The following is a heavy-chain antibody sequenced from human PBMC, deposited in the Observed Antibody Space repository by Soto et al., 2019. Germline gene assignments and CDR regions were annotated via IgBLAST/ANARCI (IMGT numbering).Heavy chain of an antibody. J-gene: IGHJ4*02. CDR3: AHTWGLPFDY. V-gene: IGHV2-5*01. Sequence: QITLKESGPTLVKPTQTLTLTCSYSGFSLRTTGVGVGWIRQPPGKALEWLGIIYWNDDKRYSPSLESRFTLTSDISKSQVVLIMTNMEPVDTATYYCAHTWGLPFDYWGQGTLVIVSS. CDR1: GFSLRTTGVG. CDR2: IYWNDDK. D-gene: IGHD3-16*01.